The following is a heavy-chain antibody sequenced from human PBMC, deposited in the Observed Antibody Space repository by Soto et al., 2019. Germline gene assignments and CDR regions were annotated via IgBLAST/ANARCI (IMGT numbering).Heavy chain of an antibody. CDR1: GGSISSYY. CDR2: IYYSGST. CDR3: ARHNYGSGSTYFDY. V-gene: IGHV4-59*08. Sequence: QVQLQESGPGLVKPSETLSLTCTVSGGSISSYYCSWIRQPPGKGLEWIGYIYYSGSTNYNPSLKSRVTISVDTSKNQFSLKLNSLTAADTAVYYCARHNYGSGSTYFDYWGQGTLVTVSS. D-gene: IGHD3-10*01. J-gene: IGHJ4*02.